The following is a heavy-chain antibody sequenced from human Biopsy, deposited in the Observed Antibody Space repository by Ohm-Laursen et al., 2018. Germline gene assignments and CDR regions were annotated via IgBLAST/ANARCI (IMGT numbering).Heavy chain of an antibody. CDR3: ARDGEAKYCKHGVCPSDF. J-gene: IGHJ4*02. V-gene: IGHV3-21*01. Sequence: GSLRLSCTASGFTFSSHGMNWVRQAPGKGLEWVSSISASGNHIYYTDSVKGRFTVSRDNGKNSVYLQMNSLRVEDTAVYYCARDGEAKYCKHGVCPSDFWGQGTLVTVSS. CDR2: ISASGNHI. D-gene: IGHD2-8*01. CDR1: GFTFSSHG.